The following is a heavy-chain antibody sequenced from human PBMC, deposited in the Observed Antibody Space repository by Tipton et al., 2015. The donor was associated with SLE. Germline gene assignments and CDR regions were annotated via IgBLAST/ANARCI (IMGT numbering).Heavy chain of an antibody. CDR3: ARGIKGYLDY. D-gene: IGHD1-1*01. Sequence: LRLSCAVHGGSFSGYYCSWIRQPPGKGLEWIWEINHSGSTNYNPSLKSRATISVDTSKNQYSLKLSAGIAADTAVYYCARGIKGYLDYWGQGTLVTVSS. J-gene: IGHJ4*02. V-gene: IGHV4-34*01. CDR2: INHSGST. CDR1: GGSFSGYY.